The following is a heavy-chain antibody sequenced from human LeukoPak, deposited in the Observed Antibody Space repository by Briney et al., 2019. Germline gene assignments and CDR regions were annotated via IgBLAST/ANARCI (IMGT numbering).Heavy chain of an antibody. CDR2: IYTSGST. CDR3: AREMATIGTDY. Sequence: SETLSLTCTVSGGSISSGSYYWSWIRQPAGKGLEWVGRIYTSGSTNYNPSLKSRVTISVDTSKNQFSLKLSSVTAADTAVYYCAREMATIGTDYWGQGTLVTVSS. CDR1: GGSISSGSYY. D-gene: IGHD5-24*01. J-gene: IGHJ4*02. V-gene: IGHV4-61*02.